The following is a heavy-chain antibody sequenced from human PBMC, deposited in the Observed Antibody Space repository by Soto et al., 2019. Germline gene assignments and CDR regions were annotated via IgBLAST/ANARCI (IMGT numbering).Heavy chain of an antibody. D-gene: IGHD3-10*01. Sequence: SETLSLRYTCSGNSISRGNHYWSWIRQPPGKGLEWIGYIFYSGTAYYNPSLKSRLTISVDTSKNQFSLKLSSVTAADTAVYYCARTDYGTAYFDPWGQGSLVTVSP. V-gene: IGHV4-30-4*01. J-gene: IGHJ5*02. CDR1: GNSISRGNHY. CDR3: ARTDYGTAYFDP. CDR2: IFYSGTA.